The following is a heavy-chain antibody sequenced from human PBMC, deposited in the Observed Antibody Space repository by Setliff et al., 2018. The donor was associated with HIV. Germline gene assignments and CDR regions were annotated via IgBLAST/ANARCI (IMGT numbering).Heavy chain of an antibody. CDR3: ARHRQISDWFDP. Sequence: PSETLSLTCTVSGGSIRVDNYFWGWIRQPPGKGLEWIGIMNSKGESFYNASFTNGVLISIDTSKNRFSLTMTSVTAADMAVYYCARHRQISDWFDPWGQGILVTVSS. V-gene: IGHV4-39*01. D-gene: IGHD3-10*01. CDR1: GGSIRVDNYF. J-gene: IGHJ5*02. CDR2: MNSKGES.